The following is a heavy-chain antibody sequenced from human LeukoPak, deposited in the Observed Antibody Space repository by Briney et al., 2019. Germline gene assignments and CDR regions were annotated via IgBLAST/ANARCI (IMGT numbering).Heavy chain of an antibody. J-gene: IGHJ6*02. CDR1: GFTFSRYA. CDR3: ARGFGGYYYGMDV. Sequence: GGSLRLSCAASGFTFSRYAIHWVRQAPGKGLEWVAVISYDGSNKYYADSVKGRFTISRDNSKNTLYLQMNSLRAEDTAVYYCARGFGGYYYGMDVWGQGTTVTVSS. D-gene: IGHD3-10*01. CDR2: ISYDGSNK. V-gene: IGHV3-30-3*01.